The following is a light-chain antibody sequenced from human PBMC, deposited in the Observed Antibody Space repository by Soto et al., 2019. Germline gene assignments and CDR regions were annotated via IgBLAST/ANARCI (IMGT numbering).Light chain of an antibody. CDR2: EGS. Sequence: DIQMTQSPSTLSAHEGDKSSITCRAGQSIGRRLAWYQKKPGQAPKLLMYEGSVLESGVPPRFSGSGSEPELNVSISGLQADDFAAYYCQQNYLYSSLRFGGGTKVEI. J-gene: IGKJ4*02. CDR1: QSIGRR. V-gene: IGKV1-5*01. CDR3: QQNYLYSSLR.